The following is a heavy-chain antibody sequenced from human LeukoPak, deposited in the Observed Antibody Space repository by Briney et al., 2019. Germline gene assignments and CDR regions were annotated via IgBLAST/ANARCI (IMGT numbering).Heavy chain of an antibody. V-gene: IGHV3-33*06. CDR1: GFTFSSYG. CDR3: AKDRRGSGSIFDY. CDR2: IWYGGSNK. Sequence: GRSLRLSCAASGFTFSSYGMHWVRQAPGKGLEGVAVIWYGGSNKYYADSVKGRFTISRDNSKNTLYLQMNSLRAEDTAVYYCAKDRRGSGSIFDYWGQGTLVTVSS. J-gene: IGHJ4*02. D-gene: IGHD6-19*01.